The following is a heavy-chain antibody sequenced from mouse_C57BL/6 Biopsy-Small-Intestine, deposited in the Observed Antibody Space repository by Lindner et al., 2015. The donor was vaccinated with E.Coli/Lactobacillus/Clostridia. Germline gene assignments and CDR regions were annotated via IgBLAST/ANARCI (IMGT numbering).Heavy chain of an antibody. V-gene: IGHV1-72*01. CDR1: GYIFTSYW. CDR2: IDPDSGVC. Sequence: VQLQESGAELVKPGASAKLSCEASGYIFTSYWIHWVKERPGRGLEWIGRIDPDSGVCKFNEKFKNKVKLTVDKSSSTAYMQVSSPTSEDSAVYYCSRSYYGSSLWIAYWGQGTLVTVSA. CDR3: SRSYYGSSLWIAY. D-gene: IGHD1-1*01. J-gene: IGHJ3*01.